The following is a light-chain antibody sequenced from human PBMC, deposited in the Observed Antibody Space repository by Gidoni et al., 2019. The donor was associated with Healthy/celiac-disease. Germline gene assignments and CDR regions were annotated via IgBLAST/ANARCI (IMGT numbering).Light chain of an antibody. Sequence: DIQMTQSPSTLSASVGDRVTITCRASQSISSWLAWYQKKPGKAPKLLIYKAFSLENGVPSRFSGSGSGTEFTLTISSLQPDDFATYYCQQSRTFGQGTKVEIK. CDR2: KAF. J-gene: IGKJ1*01. CDR1: QSISSW. V-gene: IGKV1-5*03. CDR3: QQSRT.